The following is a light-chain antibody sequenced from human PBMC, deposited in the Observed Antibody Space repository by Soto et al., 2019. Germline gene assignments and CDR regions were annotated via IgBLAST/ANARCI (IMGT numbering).Light chain of an antibody. Sequence: EIVLAKSPATLSVSPGERATLSFRATETVSTNLAWFQRKAGQPPRLLIYGSSTRATGVPDRFSGSGSGTEFTLAISSLQSEDFAVYYCQQYNNWPITFGQGTRLEIK. CDR3: QQYNNWPIT. J-gene: IGKJ5*01. V-gene: IGKV3-15*01. CDR1: ETVSTN. CDR2: GSS.